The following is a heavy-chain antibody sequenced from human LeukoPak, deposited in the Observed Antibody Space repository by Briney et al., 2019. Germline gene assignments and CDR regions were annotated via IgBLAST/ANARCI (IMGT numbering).Heavy chain of an antibody. J-gene: IGHJ4*02. V-gene: IGHV1-8*01. CDR3: CSSLGN. D-gene: IGHD6-19*01. CDR2: MNPNRGNT. Sequence: GASVKVSCKASGYTFTSYDINWVRQATGQGLEWMGWMNPNRGNTGYAQNFQGRVTMTRNTSISTAYMELGRLRSEGTAWYYWCSSLGNWGQGTLVTVSS. CDR1: GYTFTSYD.